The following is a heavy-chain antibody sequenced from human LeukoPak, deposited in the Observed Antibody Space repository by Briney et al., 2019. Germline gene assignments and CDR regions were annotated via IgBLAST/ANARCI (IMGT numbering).Heavy chain of an antibody. CDR2: INPNSGGT. CDR3: AGEPTVVTSQRNGMVV. D-gene: IGHD4-23*01. Sequence: ASVKVSCKASEYTFTDYYIHWVRQAPGHGLEWMGWINPNSGGTKYVQSFQGRVTMTRDTSISTAYMELGSLTSDDTAVYYCAGEPTVVTSQRNGMVVWGQGTTVTVSS. V-gene: IGHV1-2*02. J-gene: IGHJ6*02. CDR1: EYTFTDYY.